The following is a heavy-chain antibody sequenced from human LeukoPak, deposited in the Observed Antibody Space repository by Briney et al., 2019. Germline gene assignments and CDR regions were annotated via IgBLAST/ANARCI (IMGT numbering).Heavy chain of an antibody. V-gene: IGHV3-48*03. D-gene: IGHD3-9*01. CDR1: GFTFSSYE. Sequence: GGSLRLSCAASGFTFSSYEMNWVRQAPGKGLEWVSYIHISGNTIYYADSVKGRFTISRDNTKNSLYLQMNSLRAEDTAVYYCARGPYYDILTGWSRYYFDYWGQGTLVTVSS. J-gene: IGHJ4*02. CDR2: IHISGNTI. CDR3: ARGPYYDILTGWSRYYFDY.